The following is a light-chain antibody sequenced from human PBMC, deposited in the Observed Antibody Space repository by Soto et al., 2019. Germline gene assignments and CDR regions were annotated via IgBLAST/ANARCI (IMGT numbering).Light chain of an antibody. CDR1: SSDVGGYNY. J-gene: IGLJ3*02. CDR3: SSYTSTNSWV. Sequence: QSVLTQSASVSGSPGQSITISCTGTSSDVGGYNYVSWYQQHPGTAPKLIIYDVSNRPSGGSTRFSGSKSGNTASPTISGLQAEDEADYSCSSYTSTNSWVFGGGTKVTVL. CDR2: DVS. V-gene: IGLV2-14*01.